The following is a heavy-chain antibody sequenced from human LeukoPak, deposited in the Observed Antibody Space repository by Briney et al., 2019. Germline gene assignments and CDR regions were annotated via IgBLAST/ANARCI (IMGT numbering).Heavy chain of an antibody. D-gene: IGHD3-9*01. CDR2: ISGSGGST. J-gene: IGHJ4*02. Sequence: GGSLRLSCAASGFTFSSYAMSWVRQAPGKGLEWVSAISGSGGSTCYADSVKGRFTISRDNSKNTLYLQMNSLRAEDTAVYYCAKVPNYDILTGYSARGFYFDYWGQGALVTVSS. V-gene: IGHV3-23*01. CDR3: AKVPNYDILTGYSARGFYFDY. CDR1: GFTFSSYA.